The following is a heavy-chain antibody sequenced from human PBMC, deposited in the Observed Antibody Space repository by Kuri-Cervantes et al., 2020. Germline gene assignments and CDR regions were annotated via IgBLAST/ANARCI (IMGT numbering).Heavy chain of an antibody. D-gene: IGHD6-19*01. J-gene: IGHJ4*02. Sequence: GGSLRLSCAASGFTFSSYAMHWVRQAPGKGLEWVAVISYDGSNKDYADSVKGRFTISRDNSKNTLYLQMNSLRAEDTAVYYCARAGASGLHDYWGQGTLVTVSS. CDR1: GFTFSSYA. CDR3: ARAGASGLHDY. V-gene: IGHV3-30-3*01. CDR2: ISYDGSNK.